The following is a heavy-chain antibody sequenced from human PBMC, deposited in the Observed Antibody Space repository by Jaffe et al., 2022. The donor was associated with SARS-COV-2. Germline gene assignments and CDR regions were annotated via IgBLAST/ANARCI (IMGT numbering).Heavy chain of an antibody. J-gene: IGHJ6*03. D-gene: IGHD2-2*01. Sequence: QVQLVQSGAEVKKPGASVRVSCKASGYTFHSYGIYWVRQAPGQGLEWMGWINPGNGIIRYSQTFQGRVSITSDTYASTVYMEVTSLRSEDTAIYYCARSDGNYQVPIYYHYMGVWGKGATVTVSS. CDR1: GYTFHSYG. CDR3: ARSDGNYQVPIYYHYMGV. CDR2: INPGNGII. V-gene: IGHV1-3*01.